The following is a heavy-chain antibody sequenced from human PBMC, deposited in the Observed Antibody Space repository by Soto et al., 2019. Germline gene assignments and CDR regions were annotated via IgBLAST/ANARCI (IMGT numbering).Heavy chain of an antibody. J-gene: IGHJ4*02. CDR2: IIPMFHST. V-gene: IGHV1-69*01. Sequence: QVQLVQSGAEVKKPGSSVKVSCKASGGTFSNYAINWVRQAPGQGLEWMGGIIPMFHSTNYAQRFQDRVTITADESTSTAYMELSGLRSEDTAMYFCARGLYGGYLWFDFWGQGTLVTVSS. CDR3: ARGLYGGYLWFDF. CDR1: GGTFSNYA. D-gene: IGHD5-12*01.